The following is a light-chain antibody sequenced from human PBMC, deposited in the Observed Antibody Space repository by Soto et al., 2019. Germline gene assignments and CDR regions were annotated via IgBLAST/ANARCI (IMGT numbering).Light chain of an antibody. Sequence: SVLTQPASVSGSPGQSITISCTGTSRDVGGYNYVSWYQQHPGKGPKLMIYEVSNRPSGVSNRFSDSKPGNTATLTISGLQAEDEADYYCSSYTSTTTRVFGTGTKVTVL. V-gene: IGLV2-14*03. CDR1: SRDVGGYNY. CDR2: EVS. J-gene: IGLJ1*01. CDR3: SSYTSTTTRV.